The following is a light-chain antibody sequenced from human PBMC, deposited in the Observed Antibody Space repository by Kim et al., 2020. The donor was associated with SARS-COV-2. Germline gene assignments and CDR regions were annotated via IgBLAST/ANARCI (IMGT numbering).Light chain of an antibody. CDR3: QQSYSTLGRT. CDR1: QSISNY. J-gene: IGKJ1*01. CDR2: AAS. Sequence: SVGDRVTITCRASQSISNYLNWYQQKPGKAPKLLIDAASSLQGGVRSRFSGSGSGTDFTLTISSLQPEDFATYYFQQSYSTLGRTFGQGTKV. V-gene: IGKV1-39*01.